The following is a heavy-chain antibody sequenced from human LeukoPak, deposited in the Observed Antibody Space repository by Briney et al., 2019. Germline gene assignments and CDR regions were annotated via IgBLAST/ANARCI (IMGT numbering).Heavy chain of an antibody. D-gene: IGHD3-9*01. J-gene: IGHJ4*02. Sequence: GRSLRLSCAASGFTFDDYAMHWVRQAPGKGLEWVSGISWNSGSIGYADSVKGRFTISRDNAKNSLYLQMNSLRAEDTAVYYCATDLERLPIRYFGAWGQGTLVTVSS. CDR1: GFTFDDYA. V-gene: IGHV3-9*01. CDR2: ISWNSGSI. CDR3: ATDLERLPIRYFGA.